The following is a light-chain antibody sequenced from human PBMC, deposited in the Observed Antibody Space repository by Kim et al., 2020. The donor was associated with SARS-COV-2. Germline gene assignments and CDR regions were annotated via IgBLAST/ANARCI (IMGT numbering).Light chain of an antibody. CDR3: SSYTRSNTLV. J-gene: IGLJ1*01. CDR2: DVT. Sequence: QLIPLSCTGTFSDVGGYTVVSWYQQHPGNSPKVLFHDVTIRPSGISHRFSASKSASTASLTISGLQAEDEADYYCSSYTRSNTLVFGTGTKVTVL. V-gene: IGLV2-14*03. CDR1: FSDVGGYTV.